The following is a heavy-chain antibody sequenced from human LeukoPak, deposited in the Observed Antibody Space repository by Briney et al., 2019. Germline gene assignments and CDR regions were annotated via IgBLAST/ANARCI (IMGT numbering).Heavy chain of an antibody. D-gene: IGHD3-22*01. Sequence: GGSLRLSCAVSGFTFSSYAMNWVRQAPGKGLEWVSAISGSGGSTYYADSVKGRFTISRDKSKNTLYLQMNSLRAEDTALYYCAKDPGIVTMIVVVIAYYYYYYMDVWGKGTTVTISS. CDR2: ISGSGGST. V-gene: IGHV3-23*01. CDR3: AKDPGIVTMIVVVIAYYYYYYMDV. CDR1: GFTFSSYA. J-gene: IGHJ6*03.